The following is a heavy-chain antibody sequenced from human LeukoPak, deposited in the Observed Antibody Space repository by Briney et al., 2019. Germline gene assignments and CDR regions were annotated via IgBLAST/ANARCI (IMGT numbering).Heavy chain of an antibody. V-gene: IGHV1-2*02. J-gene: IGHJ4*02. CDR3: ARGSVGATTPDY. CDR1: GYTFTGYY. CDR2: INPNSGGT. D-gene: IGHD1-26*01. Sequence: ASVKVSRKASGYTFTGYYMHWVRQAPGQGLEWMGWINPNSGGTNYAQKFQGRVTMTRDTSISTAYMELSRLRSDDTAVYYCARGSVGATTPDYWGQGTLVTVSS.